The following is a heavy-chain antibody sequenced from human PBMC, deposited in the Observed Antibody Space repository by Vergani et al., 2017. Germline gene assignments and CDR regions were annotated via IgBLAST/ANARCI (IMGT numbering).Heavy chain of an antibody. CDR1: GYTFTGYY. V-gene: IGHV1-2*02. CDR2: INPNSGGT. CDR3: ARDPHSYCSSTSCYSYVDY. J-gene: IGHJ4*02. Sequence: QVQLVQSGAEVKKPGASVKVSCKASGYTFTGYYMHWVRQAPGQGLEWMGWINPNSGGTNYAQKFQGRVTMTRDTSISTAYMELSRLRSDDTAVDYCARDPHSYCSSTSCYSYVDYWGQGTLVTVSS. D-gene: IGHD2-2*01.